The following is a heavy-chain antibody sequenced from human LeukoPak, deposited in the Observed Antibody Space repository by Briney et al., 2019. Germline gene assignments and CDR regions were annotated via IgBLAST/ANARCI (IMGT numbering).Heavy chain of an antibody. Sequence: ASVKVSCKASGYTFTSYGISWVRQAPGQGLEWMGWISAYNGNTNYAQKLQGRVTMTTDTSTSTAYMELRSLRSDDTAVYYCARLTYYYDSSGYSGEYYYYYYMDVWGKGTTVTVSS. J-gene: IGHJ6*03. CDR3: ARLTYYYDSSGYSGEYYYYYYMDV. D-gene: IGHD3-22*01. V-gene: IGHV1-18*01. CDR2: ISAYNGNT. CDR1: GYTFTSYG.